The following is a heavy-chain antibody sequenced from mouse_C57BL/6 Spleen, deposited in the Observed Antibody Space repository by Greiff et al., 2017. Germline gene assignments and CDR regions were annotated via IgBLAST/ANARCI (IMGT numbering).Heavy chain of an antibody. D-gene: IGHD1-1*01. J-gene: IGHJ3*01. CDR1: GYAFSSSW. V-gene: IGHV1-82*01. CDR2: IYPGDGDT. Sequence: VKLQESGPELVKPGASVKISCKASGYAFSSSWMNWVKQRPGKGLEWIGRIYPGDGDTNYNGKFKGKATLTADKSSSTAYMQLSSLTSEDSAVXFCASPPHYYGSRSWFAYWGQGTLVTVSA. CDR3: ASPPHYYGSRSWFAY.